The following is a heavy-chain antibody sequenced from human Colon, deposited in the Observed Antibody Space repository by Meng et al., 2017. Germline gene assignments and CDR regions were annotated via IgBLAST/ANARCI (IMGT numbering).Heavy chain of an antibody. Sequence: GESLKISCGGSGFIFSNYWMSWVRQAPGKGPEWVANIKDDASEQYYVDSVKGRFTISRNNAQNSVFLQMNSLRAEDTAVYYCARRSDESGRRTIFDYWGQG. CDR3: ARRSDESGRRTIFDY. CDR1: GFIFSNYW. CDR2: IKDDASEQ. J-gene: IGHJ4*02. V-gene: IGHV3-7*01. D-gene: IGHD3-16*01.